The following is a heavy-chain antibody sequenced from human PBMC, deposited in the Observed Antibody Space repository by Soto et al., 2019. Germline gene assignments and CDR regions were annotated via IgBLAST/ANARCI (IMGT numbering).Heavy chain of an antibody. V-gene: IGHV4-59*07. J-gene: IGHJ6*02. CDR3: ARGQLLHYQYGLDV. Sequence: VQLQESGPALVRPSDSLSLMCSVSGVPITTFYWSWIRQAPGKGLEYIGYIYYGGSTHYNPALKSRVTISVDTANNEFSLKLRSVTAADTATYYCARGQLLHYQYGLDVWGQGTTVIV. D-gene: IGHD3-10*01. CDR1: GVPITTFY. CDR2: IYYGGST.